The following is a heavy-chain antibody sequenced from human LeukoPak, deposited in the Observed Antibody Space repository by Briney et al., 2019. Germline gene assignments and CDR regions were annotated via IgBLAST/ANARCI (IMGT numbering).Heavy chain of an antibody. D-gene: IGHD6-19*01. CDR2: ISGSGGST. Sequence: GRSLRLSCAASGFTFSSYAMSWVRQAPGKGLEWVSDISGSGGSTYYADSVKGRFTISRDNSKNTLYLQMNSLRAEDTAVYYCAKDSIGVTGRRGGFEYWGQGTLVTVAS. CDR3: AKDSIGVTGRRGGFEY. J-gene: IGHJ4*02. CDR1: GFTFSSYA. V-gene: IGHV3-23*01.